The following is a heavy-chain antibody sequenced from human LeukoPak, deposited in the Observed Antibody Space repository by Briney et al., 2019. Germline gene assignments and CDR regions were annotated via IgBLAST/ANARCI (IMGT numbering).Heavy chain of an antibody. D-gene: IGHD3-10*01. Sequence: PSETPTLTCTVSGYSISTDYYWGWIRQPPGKGLEWIASIYHSGITYYNPSLKSRVTVALDTSKNQFSLKLKSVTAADTAIYYCARGYYFGKLLSKFRWFDPWGQGTLLTVSS. V-gene: IGHV4-38-2*02. CDR3: ARGYYFGKLLSKFRWFDP. CDR1: GYSISTDYY. J-gene: IGHJ5*02. CDR2: IYHSGIT.